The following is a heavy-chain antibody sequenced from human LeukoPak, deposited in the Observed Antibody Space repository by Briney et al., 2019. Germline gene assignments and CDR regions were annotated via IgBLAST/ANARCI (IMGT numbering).Heavy chain of an antibody. CDR1: DGSINSDF. CDR2: IRYSGRS. V-gene: IGHV4-59*01. Sequence: SETLSLTCTASDGSINSDFWTWIRQPPGKGLEWVGYIRYSGRSSYNPSLKSRVNISIDTSKNLFSLNLRSVTTADTAIYYCARIPDVSGWPFDYWGQGTLVTVSS. J-gene: IGHJ4*02. CDR3: ARIPDVSGWPFDY. D-gene: IGHD6-19*01.